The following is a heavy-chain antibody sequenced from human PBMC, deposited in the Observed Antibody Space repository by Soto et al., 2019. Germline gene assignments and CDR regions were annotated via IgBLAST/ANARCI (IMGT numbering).Heavy chain of an antibody. V-gene: IGHV1-69*05. CDR1: GGTFSSYA. CDR2: IIPIFGTA. D-gene: IGHD5-12*01. Sequence: QVQLVQSGAEVKKPGSSVKVSCKASGGTFSSYAISWVRQAPGQGLEWMGGIIPIFGTANYAQKFQGRVTITTDQSTSTAYMEQSSLRYEDTAVYYCARDPALKFRMATEPAGAWYFDLWGRGTLVTVSS. J-gene: IGHJ2*01. CDR3: ARDPALKFRMATEPAGAWYFDL.